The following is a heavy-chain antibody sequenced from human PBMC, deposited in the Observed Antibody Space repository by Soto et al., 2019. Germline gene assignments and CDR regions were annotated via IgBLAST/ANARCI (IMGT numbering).Heavy chain of an antibody. V-gene: IGHV3-74*03. Sequence: EVQLEESGGDLVQPGGSLRLSCAASGFTFSTYWMHWVRQAPGKGLVWVSRINSDGSITTYADSVKGRFTISRDNSKNTLYLQMNSRRAEDTAVYYCARVATGSYAWRESWGQGTLVTGSS. CDR3: ARVATGSYAWRES. CDR1: GFTFSTYW. CDR2: INSDGSIT. J-gene: IGHJ5*02. D-gene: IGHD3-10*01.